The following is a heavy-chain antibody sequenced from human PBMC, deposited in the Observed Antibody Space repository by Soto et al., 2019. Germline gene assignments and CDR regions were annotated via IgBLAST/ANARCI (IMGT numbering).Heavy chain of an antibody. CDR2: INAGNGNT. J-gene: IGHJ6*02. V-gene: IGHV1-3*01. CDR1: GYTFTSYA. D-gene: IGHD6-19*01. CDR3: ASRQVVTGTNDYYYGMDV. Sequence: ASVKVSCKASGYTFTSYAMHWVRQAPGQRLEWMGWINAGNGNTKYSQKFQGRVTIIRDTAASTAYMELSSLRSEDTAVYYCASRQVVTGTNDYYYGMDVWGQGTTVTVSS.